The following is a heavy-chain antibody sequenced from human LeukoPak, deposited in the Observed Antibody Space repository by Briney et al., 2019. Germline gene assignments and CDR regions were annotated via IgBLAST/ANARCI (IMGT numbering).Heavy chain of an antibody. CDR1: GGIFCSFA. CDR3: ARAQYSSSWYWGYYYYYGMDV. J-gene: IGHJ6*02. D-gene: IGHD6-13*01. V-gene: IGHV1-69*13. CDR2: IIPLFGTT. Sequence: ASVKVSCKASGGIFCSFAISWVRQAPGHGLEWMGGIIPLFGTTNYAQKFQGRVTITADESTSTAYMELSSLRSEDTAVYYCARAQYSSSWYWGYYYYYGMDVWGQGTTVTVSS.